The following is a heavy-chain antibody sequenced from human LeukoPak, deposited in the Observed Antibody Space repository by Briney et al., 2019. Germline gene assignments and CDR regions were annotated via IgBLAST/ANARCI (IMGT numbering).Heavy chain of an antibody. CDR3: ARRSSGWYLDY. D-gene: IGHD6-19*01. CDR1: GYSFANNW. J-gene: IGHJ4*02. V-gene: IGHV5-51*01. Sequence: GESLKISCKGSGYSFANNWIAWVRQMPGKGLEWMGIIYPGDSDTRYSPSFQGQVTISADKSISTAYLQWSSLKASDTAMYYCARRSSGWYLDYWGQGTLVTVSS. CDR2: IYPGDSDT.